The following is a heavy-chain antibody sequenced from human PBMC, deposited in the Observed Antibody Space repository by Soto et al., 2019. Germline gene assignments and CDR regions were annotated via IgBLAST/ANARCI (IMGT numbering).Heavy chain of an antibody. J-gene: IGHJ3*02. Sequence: TLSLTCTVSGGSISSGGYYWSWIRQHPGKGLEWIGYIYYSGSTYYNPSLKSRVTISVDTSKNQFSLKLSSVTAADTAVYYCARGEKIAVAGKLSVFDIWGQGTMVTVSS. V-gene: IGHV4-31*03. CDR3: ARGEKIAVAGKLSVFDI. D-gene: IGHD6-19*01. CDR2: IYYSGST. CDR1: GGSISSGGYY.